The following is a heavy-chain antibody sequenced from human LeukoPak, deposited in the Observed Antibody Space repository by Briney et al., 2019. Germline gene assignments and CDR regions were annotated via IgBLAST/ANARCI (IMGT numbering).Heavy chain of an antibody. D-gene: IGHD3-22*01. Sequence: PSETLSLTCTVSGGSFSSSDYYWGWIRQPPGKGLEWIGSIYYSGTTYYNPSLKSRVTISVDTSKKQFSLKLRSVTAADTAVYYCARYYYDSSGYYSNDAFDIWGQGTMVTVSS. V-gene: IGHV4-39*07. CDR1: GGSFSSSDYY. J-gene: IGHJ3*02. CDR2: IYYSGTT. CDR3: ARYYYDSSGYYSNDAFDI.